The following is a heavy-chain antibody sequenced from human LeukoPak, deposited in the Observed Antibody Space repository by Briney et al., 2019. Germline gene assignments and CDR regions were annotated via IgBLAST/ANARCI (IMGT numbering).Heavy chain of an antibody. CDR2: IYPGDSNA. Sequence: GESLKISCEGSGYSFTTYWIGWVRQMPGKGLEWMGIIYPGDSNAKYSPSSQGQVTISADKSISTAYLQWSSLKASDTAMYYCARQPFTSTMGGDAFDIWGQGTMVTVSS. CDR1: GYSFTTYW. V-gene: IGHV5-51*01. J-gene: IGHJ3*02. CDR3: ARQPFTSTMGGDAFDI. D-gene: IGHD2-2*01.